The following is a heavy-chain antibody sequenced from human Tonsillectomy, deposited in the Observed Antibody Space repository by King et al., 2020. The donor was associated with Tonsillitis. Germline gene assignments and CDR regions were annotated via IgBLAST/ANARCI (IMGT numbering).Heavy chain of an antibody. CDR3: ARSYYGSGSYFDY. CDR1: GASISSYF. V-gene: IGHV4-59*01. Sequence: QVQLQESGPGLVKPSETLSLTCTVSGASISSYFWTWIRQPPGKGLEWIGYIYYTGSTNYNPSLKSRVTISVDTSKSQFSLRLNSVTAADTAMYYRARSYYGSGSYFDYWGQGTLVTVSS. J-gene: IGHJ4*02. CDR2: IYYTGST. D-gene: IGHD3-10*01.